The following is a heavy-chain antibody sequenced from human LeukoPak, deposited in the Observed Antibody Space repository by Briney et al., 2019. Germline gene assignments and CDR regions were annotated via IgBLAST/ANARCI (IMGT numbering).Heavy chain of an antibody. CDR1: GFTFRSHS. Sequence: GGSLRLSCAASGFTFRSHSMNWVRQAPGKGLEWVANIKQDGSEKYYVDSVKGRFTISRDNAKNSLYLQMNSLRAEDTAVYYCARDRNGDYVLSDFDYWGQGTLVTVSS. CDR3: ARDRNGDYVLSDFDY. J-gene: IGHJ4*02. CDR2: IKQDGSEK. D-gene: IGHD4-17*01. V-gene: IGHV3-7*01.